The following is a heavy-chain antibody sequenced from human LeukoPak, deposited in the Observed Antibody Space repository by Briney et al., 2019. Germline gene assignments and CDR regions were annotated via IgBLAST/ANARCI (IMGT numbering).Heavy chain of an antibody. Sequence: GGSLRLSCAVSGFTFSRDWMIWVRQAPGKGLEWVAFIRDDGSNKYYADSVKGRFTISRDNSKNTLYLQMNSLRAEDTAVYYCAKVPYGDQLDYWGQGTLVTVSS. CDR2: IRDDGSNK. CDR1: GFTFSRDW. V-gene: IGHV3-30*02. J-gene: IGHJ4*02. CDR3: AKVPYGDQLDY. D-gene: IGHD4-17*01.